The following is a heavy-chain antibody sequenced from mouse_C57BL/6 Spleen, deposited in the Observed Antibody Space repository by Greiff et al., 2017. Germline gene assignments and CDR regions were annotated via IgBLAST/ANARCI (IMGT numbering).Heavy chain of an antibody. V-gene: IGHV5-4*01. D-gene: IGHD2-3*01. CDR1: GSPFGSSA. CDR3: ARDALDGYLFDY. CDR2: ISDGGSYT. Sequence: EVHLVESGGGLLSPGGSLKLSCPASGSPFGSSAMSWFRQIPEKRLEWVATISDGGSYTYYPENVKGRFNSSRENAKNNLYLQMSHLKSEDTAMYYCARDALDGYLFDYWGQGTTLPVFS. J-gene: IGHJ2*01.